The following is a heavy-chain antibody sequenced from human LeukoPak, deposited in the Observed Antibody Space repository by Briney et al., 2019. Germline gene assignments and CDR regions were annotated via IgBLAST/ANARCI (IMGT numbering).Heavy chain of an antibody. CDR1: GGSFSGYY. CDR2: INHSGST. J-gene: IGHJ5*02. D-gene: IGHD3-3*01. Sequence: SETLSPTCAVYGGSFSGYYWSWIRQPPGKGLEWIGEINHSGSTNYNPSLKSRVTISVDTSKNQFSLKLSSVTAADTAVYYCARGHANYDFWSGYSPNWFDPWGQGTLVTVSS. CDR3: ARGHANYDFWSGYSPNWFDP. V-gene: IGHV4-34*01.